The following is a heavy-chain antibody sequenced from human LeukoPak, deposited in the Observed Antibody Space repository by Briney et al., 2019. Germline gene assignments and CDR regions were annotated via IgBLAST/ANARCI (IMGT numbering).Heavy chain of an antibody. J-gene: IGHJ4*02. CDR2: ISVYNGHT. V-gene: IGHV1-18*04. CDR1: AYTLTSYG. Sequence: ASVKVSCKASAYTLTSYGISWVRQAPGQGLEWMGWISVYNGHTNYAQNLQGRVTMTTDTSTSTAYMELSSLRSEDTAVYYCASRPAGAAVAGQEFDYWGQGTLVTVSS. CDR3: ASRPAGAAVAGQEFDY. D-gene: IGHD6-19*01.